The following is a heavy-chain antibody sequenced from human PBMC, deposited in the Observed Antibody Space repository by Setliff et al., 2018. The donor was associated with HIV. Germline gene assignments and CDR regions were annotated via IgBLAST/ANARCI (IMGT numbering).Heavy chain of an antibody. D-gene: IGHD3-22*01. CDR1: GFTFSTYW. J-gene: IGHJ3*02. V-gene: IGHV3-7*01. CDR3: ARYAGGYPLNDVFDI. CDR2: IKKDGSEK. Sequence: PVGSLRLSCEASGFTFSTYWMSWVRQAPGKGLEWVANIKKDGSEKFYVDSVKGRFTISRDNAKNSLSLQMNSLRAEDTAVYYCARYAGGYPLNDVFDIWGQGTMVTVSS.